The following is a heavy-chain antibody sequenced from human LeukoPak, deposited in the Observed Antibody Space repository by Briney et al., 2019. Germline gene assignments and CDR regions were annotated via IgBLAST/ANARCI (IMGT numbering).Heavy chain of an antibody. V-gene: IGHV4-38-2*02. CDR3: ARVRRSVAYYFDY. D-gene: IGHD1-14*01. CDR1: GYSISSTYY. CDR2: IYHSGST. Sequence: SETLSLTCTVSGYSISSTYYWAWIRQPPGKGLEWIGSIYHSGSTYYNPSLKSRVTISLDTSKNQFSLKLSSVTAADTAVYYCARVRRSVAYYFDYWGQGNLVTVSS. J-gene: IGHJ4*02.